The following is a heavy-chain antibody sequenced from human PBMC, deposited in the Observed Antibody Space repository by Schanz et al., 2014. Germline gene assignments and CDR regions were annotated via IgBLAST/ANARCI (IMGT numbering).Heavy chain of an antibody. CDR2: VYMSAAST. D-gene: IGHD5-12*01. CDR1: GFTVSSNY. CDR3: ARDEGRDGYNLAFDV. Sequence: EVQLVESGGGLIQPGGSLRLSCAVSGFTVSSNYMSWVRQAPGKGLEWVSTVYMSAASTRYADSVKGRFIISRDSSKNTLFLQMNSLRPEDTALYFCARDEGRDGYNLAFDVWDQGTLVTVSS. J-gene: IGHJ3*01. V-gene: IGHV3-53*01.